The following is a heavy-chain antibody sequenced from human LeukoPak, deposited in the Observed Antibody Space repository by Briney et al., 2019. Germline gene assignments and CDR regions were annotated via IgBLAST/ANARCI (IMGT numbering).Heavy chain of an antibody. D-gene: IGHD2/OR15-2a*01. V-gene: IGHV3-33*01. CDR2: IWYDGSNK. J-gene: IGHJ4*02. CDR1: GFTFSSYG. CDR3: AREGPRGNSQFDY. Sequence: GGSLRLSCAASGFTFSSYGMHWVRQAPGKGLEWVAVIWYDGSNKYYADSVKGRLTISRDNSKNTLYLQMNSLRAEDTAVYYCAREGPRGNSQFDYWGQGTLVTVSS.